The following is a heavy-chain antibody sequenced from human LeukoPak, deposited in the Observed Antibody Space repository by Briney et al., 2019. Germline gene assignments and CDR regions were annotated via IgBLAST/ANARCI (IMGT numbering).Heavy chain of an antibody. CDR1: GYTFTSYG. V-gene: IGHV1-18*01. CDR2: ISPFNGDT. J-gene: IGHJ5*02. CDR3: ARDLRIAAAGTVLGNWFDP. Sequence: GASVKVSCKASGYTFTSYGITWVRQAPGQGLEWMGWISPFNGDTDYAQKLQGRLTMTTDTPTSTAYMELRSLRSDGTAVYYCARDLRIAAAGTVLGNWFDPWGQGTLVTVSS. D-gene: IGHD6-13*01.